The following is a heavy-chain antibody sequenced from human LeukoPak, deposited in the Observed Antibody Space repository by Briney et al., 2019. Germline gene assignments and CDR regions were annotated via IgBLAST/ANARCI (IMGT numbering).Heavy chain of an antibody. V-gene: IGHV3-53*04. CDR1: GFTFSSNY. CDR3: ARGIEVAAGYFDF. D-gene: IGHD6-19*01. J-gene: IGHJ4*02. CDR2: LYSGGDA. Sequence: PGGSLRLSCAASGFTFSSNYMVWVRQAPGKGLEWVSLLYSGGDAFYADSVKGRFTISRHNSRNTLYLQMISLRAEDTAVYYCARGIEVAAGYFDFWGQGTLVTVSS.